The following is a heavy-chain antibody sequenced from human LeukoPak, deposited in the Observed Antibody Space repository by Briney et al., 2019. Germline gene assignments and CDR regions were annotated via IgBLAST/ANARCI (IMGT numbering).Heavy chain of an antibody. CDR3: ARLILGYSYGIDYYYYYMDV. CDR2: IYYSGPT. J-gene: IGHJ6*03. Sequence: KASETLSLTCIVSGGSISSSSYYWGWIRQPPGKGLEWIGSIYYSGPTYYNPSLKSRVTISVDTSKNQFSLKLSSVTAADTAVYYCARLILGYSYGIDYYYYYMDVWGKGTTVTVSS. V-gene: IGHV4-39*01. D-gene: IGHD5-18*01. CDR1: GGSISSSSYY.